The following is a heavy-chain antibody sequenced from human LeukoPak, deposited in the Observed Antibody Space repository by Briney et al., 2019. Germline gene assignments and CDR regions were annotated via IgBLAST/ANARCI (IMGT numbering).Heavy chain of an antibody. CDR2: IYHSGSA. J-gene: IGHJ5*02. D-gene: IGHD6-19*01. V-gene: IGHV4-38-2*02. Sequence: SETLSLTCTVSGGSISSYYWAWIRQPPGKGLEWIGTIYHSGSAYYNPSLKSRVSISVDTSKNQFSLKLSSVTAADTAVFYCARDEGSGWRNWFDPWGQGSLVTVSS. CDR3: ARDEGSGWRNWFDP. CDR1: GGSISSYY.